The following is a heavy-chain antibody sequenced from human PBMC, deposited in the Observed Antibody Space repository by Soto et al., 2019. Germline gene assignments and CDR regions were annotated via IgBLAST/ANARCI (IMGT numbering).Heavy chain of an antibody. V-gene: IGHV1-69*13. CDR3: ARHFLMGSGYDLSYGAFDI. Sequence: ASVKVSCKASGGTFSSYAISWVRQAPGQGLEWMGGIIPIFGTANYAQKFQGRVTITADESTSTAYMELSSLRSEDTAVYYCARHFLMGSGYDLSYGAFDIWGQGTMVTVSS. CDR1: GGTFSSYA. J-gene: IGHJ3*02. CDR2: IIPIFGTA. D-gene: IGHD5-12*01.